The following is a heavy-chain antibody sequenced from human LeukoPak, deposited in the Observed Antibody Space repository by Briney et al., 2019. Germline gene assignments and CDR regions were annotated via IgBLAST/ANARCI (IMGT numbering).Heavy chain of an antibody. CDR3: ARNDQGRYYDILTGYYPLDYFDY. CDR2: IYYSGST. D-gene: IGHD3-9*01. Sequence: SETLSLTCTVSGGSISSSSYYWGWIRQPPGKGLEWIGSIYYSGSTYYNPSLKSRVTISVDTSKNQFSLKLSSVTAADTAVYYCARNDQGRYYDILTGYYPLDYFDYWGRGTLVTVSS. J-gene: IGHJ4*02. CDR1: GGSISSSSYY. V-gene: IGHV4-39*01.